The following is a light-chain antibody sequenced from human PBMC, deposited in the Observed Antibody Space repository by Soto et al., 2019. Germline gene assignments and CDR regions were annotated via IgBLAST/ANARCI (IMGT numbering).Light chain of an antibody. V-gene: IGKV1-5*03. Sequence: DIQMTQSPSSLSASVGDRVTITCRASQTISTYLNWYQQKPGKAPRLLIYRASSLESGDPSRFSGTGSGTEFTLTISSLQPDDFATYYCQQYDDYPWTFGQGTKVDIK. CDR2: RAS. CDR3: QQYDDYPWT. CDR1: QTISTY. J-gene: IGKJ1*01.